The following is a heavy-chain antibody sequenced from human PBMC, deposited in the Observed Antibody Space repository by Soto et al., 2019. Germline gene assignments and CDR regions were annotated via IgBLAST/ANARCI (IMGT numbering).Heavy chain of an antibody. CDR2: INPNSGGT. CDR1: GYTFTGYY. CDR3: VSSSSRPPVTTTSHAFDI. J-gene: IGHJ3*02. Sequence: QVQLVQSGAEVKKPGASVKVSCKASGYTFTGYYMHWVRQAPGQGLEWMGWINPNSGGTNYAQKFQGWLTMTRDTSISTAYMELSRLRSDDTAVYYCVSSSSRPPVTTTSHAFDILGQGTMVTVSS. V-gene: IGHV1-2*04. D-gene: IGHD4-17*01.